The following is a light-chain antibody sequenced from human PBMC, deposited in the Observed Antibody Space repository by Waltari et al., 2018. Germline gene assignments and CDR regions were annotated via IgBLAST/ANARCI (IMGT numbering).Light chain of an antibody. J-gene: IGLJ3*02. CDR1: GGRCTHV. CDR3: ESGGHGTWV. CDR2: INSDGSH. Sequence: QLVLTQSPSASASLGASVKLTCTLIGGRCTHVIAWHQQQPEKGPRFLMRINSDGSHIKGDEIPDRFSGSSSGAEHYLTISSVQSEDEADYYCESGGHGTWVFGGGTKLTVL. V-gene: IGLV4-69*01.